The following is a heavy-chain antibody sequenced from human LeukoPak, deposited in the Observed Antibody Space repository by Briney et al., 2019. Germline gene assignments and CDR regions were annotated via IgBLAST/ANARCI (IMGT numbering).Heavy chain of an antibody. CDR1: GFTFSTYA. Sequence: GGSRRLSCAASGFTFSTYAMHWVRQAPGKGREWGAVISYDGSNKYYADSVKGRFTISRDSSKNTLYLQMNTLRAEDTAVYYCAKDVSWNWFDPWGQGPLVTVSS. V-gene: IGHV3-30*18. J-gene: IGHJ5*02. CDR3: AKDVSWNWFDP. CDR2: ISYDGSNK.